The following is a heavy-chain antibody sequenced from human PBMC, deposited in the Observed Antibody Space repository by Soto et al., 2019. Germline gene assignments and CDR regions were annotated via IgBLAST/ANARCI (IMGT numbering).Heavy chain of an antibody. V-gene: IGHV1-18*01. D-gene: IGHD1-26*01. Sequence: ASVKVSCKASGYTFTSYGISWVRQAPGQGLEWMGWISAYNGNTNYAQKLQGRVTMTTDTSTSTAYMELGSLRSEDTAVYYCARQRVGATRIYYFDYWGQGTLVTVSS. CDR3: ARQRVGATRIYYFDY. CDR2: ISAYNGNT. CDR1: GYTFTSYG. J-gene: IGHJ4*02.